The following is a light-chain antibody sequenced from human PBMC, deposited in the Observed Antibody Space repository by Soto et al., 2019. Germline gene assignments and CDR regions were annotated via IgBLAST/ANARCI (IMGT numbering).Light chain of an antibody. Sequence: QSVLTQPASVSGSPGQSITISCTGTSSDVGGYNYVSWYQQHPGKAPKLMIYDVSNRPSGVSNRFSGSKSGNTASLTISGLQAEDEADYYCSSYTTSGSLVFGRGTQLTVL. CDR2: DVS. CDR3: SSYTTSGSLV. V-gene: IGLV2-14*01. CDR1: SSDVGGYNY. J-gene: IGLJ2*01.